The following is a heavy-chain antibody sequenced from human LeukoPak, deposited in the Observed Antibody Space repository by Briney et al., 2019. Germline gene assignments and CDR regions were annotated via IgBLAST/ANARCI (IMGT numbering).Heavy chain of an antibody. CDR1: GFTFSSYW. J-gene: IGHJ3*02. Sequence: TGGSLRLSCAASGFTFSSYWMSWVRQAPGKGLEWVANIKQDGSEKYYVDSVKGRFTISRDNAKNSLYLQMNSLRAEGTAVYYCAREATTIVMDHDAFDIWGQGTMVTVSS. CDR3: AREATTIVMDHDAFDI. V-gene: IGHV3-7*01. CDR2: IKQDGSEK. D-gene: IGHD3-22*01.